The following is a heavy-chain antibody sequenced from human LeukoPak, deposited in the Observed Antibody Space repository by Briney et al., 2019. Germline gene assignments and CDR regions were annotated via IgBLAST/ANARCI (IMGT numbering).Heavy chain of an antibody. Sequence: GGALRLSCAASGFTFSSYGMHWVRQAPGKGLEWVAVIWYDGSNKYYADSVNGRFTLSRDNSNNTLYLQMNSLRAEDTAVYYCATERIAAAGTRVDPWGQGTLVTVPS. CDR3: ATERIAAAGTRVDP. CDR1: GFTFSSYG. D-gene: IGHD6-13*01. J-gene: IGHJ5*02. CDR2: IWYDGSNK. V-gene: IGHV3-33*01.